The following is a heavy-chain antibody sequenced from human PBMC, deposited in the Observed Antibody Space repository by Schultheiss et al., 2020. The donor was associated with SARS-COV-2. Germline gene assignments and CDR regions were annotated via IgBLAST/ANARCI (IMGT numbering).Heavy chain of an antibody. CDR2: IYSGGST. J-gene: IGHJ6*02. CDR1: GFTFSSYA. D-gene: IGHD6-25*01. V-gene: IGHV3-53*01. CDR3: ARGGSDYGMDV. Sequence: GESLKISCAASGFTFSSYAMSWVRQAPGKGLEWVSVIYSGGSTYYADSVKGRFTISRDNSKNTLYLQMNSLRAEDTAVYYCARGGSDYGMDVWGQGTTVTVSS.